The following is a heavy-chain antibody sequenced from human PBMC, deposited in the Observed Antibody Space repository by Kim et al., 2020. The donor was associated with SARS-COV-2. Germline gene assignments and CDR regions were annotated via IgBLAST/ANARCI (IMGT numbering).Heavy chain of an antibody. CDR2: IYYSGST. CDR1: GGSISSYY. J-gene: IGHJ6*02. CDR3: ARAIRGSSTLRYYYYYGMDV. D-gene: IGHD6-6*01. V-gene: IGHV4-59*13. Sequence: SETLSLTCTVSGGSISSYYWSWIRQPPGKGLEWIGYIYYSGSTNYNPSLKSRVTISVDTSKNQFSLKLSFVTAADTAVYYCARAIRGSSTLRYYYYYGMDVWGQGTTVTVSS.